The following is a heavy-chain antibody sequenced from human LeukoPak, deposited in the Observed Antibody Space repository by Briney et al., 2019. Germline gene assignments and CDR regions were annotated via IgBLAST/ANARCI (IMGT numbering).Heavy chain of an antibody. J-gene: IGHJ4*02. V-gene: IGHV1-18*01. D-gene: IGHD6-19*01. CDR3: ARGGLTVYSSGWYDY. Sequence: GASVKVSCKASGYTFTSYGISWVRQAPGQGLEWMGWISAYNGNTNYAQKLQGRVTMTTDTSTSTAYMELRRLRSDDTAVYYCARGGLTVYSSGWYDYWGQGTLVTVSS. CDR2: ISAYNGNT. CDR1: GYTFTSYG.